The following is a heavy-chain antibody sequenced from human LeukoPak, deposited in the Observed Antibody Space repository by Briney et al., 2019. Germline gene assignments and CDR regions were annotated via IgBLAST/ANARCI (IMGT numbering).Heavy chain of an antibody. D-gene: IGHD2-8*01. J-gene: IGHJ4*02. CDR2: LSGSGNSR. Sequence: AGSLRLSCAASGFTYSSYAMTWVRQSPGKGLEWVSTLSGSGNSRYYADSVQGRFTISRDNFKNTLYLQMNSLRVEDTAVYYCARDVNGGYWGQGTLVTVSS. CDR1: GFTYSSYA. CDR3: ARDVNGGY. V-gene: IGHV3-23*01.